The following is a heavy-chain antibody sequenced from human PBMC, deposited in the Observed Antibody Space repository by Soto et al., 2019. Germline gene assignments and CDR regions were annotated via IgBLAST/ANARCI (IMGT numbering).Heavy chain of an antibody. V-gene: IGHV4-30-4*01. CDR2: IYYSGST. D-gene: IGHD3-16*02. J-gene: IGHJ6*02. Sequence: QVQLQESGPGLVKPSQTLSLTCTVSGGSISSGDYYWSWIRQPPGKGLEWIGYIYYSGSTYYNPSLKSRVTISVDTSKNQFSLKLSSVTAADTAVYYCARDPWVWGSYRTYYYGMDVWGQGTTVTVSS. CDR3: ARDPWVWGSYRTYYYGMDV. CDR1: GGSISSGDYY.